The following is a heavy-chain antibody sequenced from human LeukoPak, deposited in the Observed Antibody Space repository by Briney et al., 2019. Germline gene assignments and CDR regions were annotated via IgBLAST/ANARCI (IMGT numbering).Heavy chain of an antibody. J-gene: IGHJ6*04. CDR1: GFTFSSYA. D-gene: IGHD3-16*02. CDR2: ISGGGGST. CDR3: ASQRGYDYVWGSYRPYYYYGMDV. Sequence: PTGGSLRLSCAASGFTFSSYAMSWVRQAPGKGLEWVSAISGGGGSTYYADSVKGRFTISRDNSKNTLYLQMNSLRAEDTAVYYCASQRGYDYVWGSYRPYYYYGMDVWGKGTTVTVSS. V-gene: IGHV3-23*01.